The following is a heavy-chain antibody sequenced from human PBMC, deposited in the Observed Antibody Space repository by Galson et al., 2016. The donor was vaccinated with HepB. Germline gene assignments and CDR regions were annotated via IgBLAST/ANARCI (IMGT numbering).Heavy chain of an antibody. V-gene: IGHV3-21*01. CDR1: EFTFSGDD. J-gene: IGHJ6*02. CDR2: ISSSSSHI. D-gene: IGHD6-6*01. CDR3: SRDTHTYARSSGMDV. Sequence: SLRLSCAASEFTFSGDDMNWVRQAPGKGLEWVSYISSSSSHIYYADPVKGRFTISRDNARKSLYLQMNSLRVEDTAIYFCSRDTHTYARSSGMDVWGQGTSVTVSS.